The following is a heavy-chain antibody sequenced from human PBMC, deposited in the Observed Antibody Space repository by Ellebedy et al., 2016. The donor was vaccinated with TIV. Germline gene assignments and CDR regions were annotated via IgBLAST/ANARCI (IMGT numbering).Heavy chain of an antibody. V-gene: IGHV5-10-1*01. J-gene: IGHJ4*02. Sequence: GESLKISCKGSGYSFTSYWIGWVRQMPGKGLEWMGRIDPSDSYTNYSPSFQGHVTISADKSISTAYLQWSSLKASDTAMYYCASRDPRLSGDDCWGQGTLVTVSS. CDR2: IDPSDSYT. CDR3: ASRDPRLSGDDC. CDR1: GYSFTSYW. D-gene: IGHD4/OR15-4a*01.